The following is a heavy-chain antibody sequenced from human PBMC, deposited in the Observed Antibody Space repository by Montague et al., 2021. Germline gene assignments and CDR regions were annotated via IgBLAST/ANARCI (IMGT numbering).Heavy chain of an antibody. CDR1: GFTFSRYW. CDR3: ARQATVTTEVGWNYFDY. CDR2: INSDGSST. Sequence: SLRLSCAASGFTFSRYWMHWVRQAPGKGLVWVSRINSDGSSTSYADSVKGRFTISRDNAKNTLYLRMNSLRAEDTAVYYCARQATVTTEVGWNYFDYWGQGTLVTVSS. J-gene: IGHJ4*02. V-gene: IGHV3-74*01. D-gene: IGHD4-17*01.